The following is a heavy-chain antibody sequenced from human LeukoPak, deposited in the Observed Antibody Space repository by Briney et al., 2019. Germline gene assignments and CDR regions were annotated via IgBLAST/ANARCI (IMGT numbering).Heavy chain of an antibody. D-gene: IGHD5-18*01. V-gene: IGHV3-7*01. Sequence: GGSLRLSCAASGFTFSSYWMSWVRQAPGKGLEWVANIKQDGSEKYYVDSVKGRFTISRDNAKNSLYLQMNSLRAEDTAVYYCARDGGCTYGRPPPFDYWGQGTLVTVSS. CDR1: GFTFSSYW. CDR3: ARDGGCTYGRPPPFDY. J-gene: IGHJ4*02. CDR2: IKQDGSEK.